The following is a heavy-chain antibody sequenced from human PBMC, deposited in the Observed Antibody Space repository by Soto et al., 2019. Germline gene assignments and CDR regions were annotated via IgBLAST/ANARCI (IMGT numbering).Heavy chain of an antibody. CDR3: AHSGVGRSYDFWSEGSYYFDY. CDR1: GFSLSTSGVG. CDR2: IYWNDDK. V-gene: IGHV2-5*01. Sequence: QITLKESGPTLVKPTQTLTLTCTFSGFSLSTSGVGVGWIRQPPGKALEWLALIYWNDDKRYRPSLKSRLTITKDTSKNQVVLTMTNMDPVDTATYYCAHSGVGRSYDFWSEGSYYFDYWGQGTLVTVSS. J-gene: IGHJ4*02. D-gene: IGHD3-3*01.